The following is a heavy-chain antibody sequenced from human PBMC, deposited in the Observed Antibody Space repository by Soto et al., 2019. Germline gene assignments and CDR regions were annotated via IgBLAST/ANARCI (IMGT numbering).Heavy chain of an antibody. D-gene: IGHD1-26*01. CDR2: ISGSDGKT. Sequence: PGGSLRLSCAASGFSFGSYALSWVRQAPGKGLEWVSTISGSDGKTFYADSVKGRFSISRDTSQSTLYLQMNSLRADDTAMYYCARWGYLDYWGQGTRVTVSS. J-gene: IGHJ4*02. CDR1: GFSFGSYA. CDR3: ARWGYLDY. V-gene: IGHV3-23*01.